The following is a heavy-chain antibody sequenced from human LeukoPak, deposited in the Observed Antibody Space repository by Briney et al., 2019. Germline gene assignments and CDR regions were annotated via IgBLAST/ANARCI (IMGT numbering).Heavy chain of an antibody. J-gene: IGHJ4*02. CDR3: AKMRPSSGWCYDY. Sequence: GGSLRLSCAASGFTFSSYGMSWVRQAPGKGLEWVSVISGSGGSTYYADSVKGRFTISRDNSKNTLYLQMNSLRVEDTAVYYCAKMRPSSGWCYDYWGQGTLVTVSS. D-gene: IGHD6-19*01. CDR1: GFTFSSYG. CDR2: ISGSGGST. V-gene: IGHV3-23*01.